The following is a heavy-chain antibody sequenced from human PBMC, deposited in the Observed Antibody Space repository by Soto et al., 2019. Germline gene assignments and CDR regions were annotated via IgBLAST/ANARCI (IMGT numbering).Heavy chain of an antibody. CDR1: GGSISSGGYY. Sequence: PSETLSLTCTVSGGSISSGGYYWSWIRQHPGKGLEWIGYIYYSGSTYYNPSLKSRVTISVDTSKNQFSLKLSSVTAADTAVYYCARSSKYYYFYYGMDVWGQGTTATVSS. D-gene: IGHD6-6*01. J-gene: IGHJ6*02. V-gene: IGHV4-31*03. CDR3: ARSSKYYYFYYGMDV. CDR2: IYYSGST.